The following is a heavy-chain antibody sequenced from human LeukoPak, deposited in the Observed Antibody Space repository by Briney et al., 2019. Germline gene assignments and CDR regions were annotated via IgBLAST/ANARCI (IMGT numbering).Heavy chain of an antibody. Sequence: GGSLRLSCAASEFTFSRYAMHWVRQAPGKGLEWVAVISHDGSNKYYADSVKGRFTISRDNSKNTLYLQMKSLRAEDTAVYYCAKGGGYEAQYYYYYLDVWGKGTTVTISS. CDR2: ISHDGSNK. D-gene: IGHD5-12*01. CDR1: EFTFSRYA. V-gene: IGHV3-30*04. CDR3: AKGGGYEAQYYYYYLDV. J-gene: IGHJ6*03.